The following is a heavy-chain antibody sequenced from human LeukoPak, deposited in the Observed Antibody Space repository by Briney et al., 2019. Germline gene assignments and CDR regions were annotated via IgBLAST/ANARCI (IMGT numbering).Heavy chain of an antibody. Sequence: GGSLRLSCAASGFTVSSNYMSWVRQAPGKGLEWVSVIYSGGSTYYADSVKGRFTISRDNSKNTLYLQMTSLRAEDTAVYYCATHGYSSGWYYRFDYYYGMDVWGKGTTVTVSS. V-gene: IGHV3-53*01. CDR2: IYSGGST. D-gene: IGHD6-19*01. CDR3: ATHGYSSGWYYRFDYYYGMDV. CDR1: GFTVSSNY. J-gene: IGHJ6*04.